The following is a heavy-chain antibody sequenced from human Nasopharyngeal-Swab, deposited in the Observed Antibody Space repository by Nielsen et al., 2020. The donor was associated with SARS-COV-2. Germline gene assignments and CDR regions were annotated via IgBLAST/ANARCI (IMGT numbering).Heavy chain of an antibody. V-gene: IGHV3-21*04. CDR3: AKEVITGTTDY. CDR1: GFTFSSYS. CDR2: ISSSSSYI. Sequence: GESLKISCAASGFTFSSYSMNWVRQAPGKGLEWVSSISSSSSYIYYADSVKGRFTISRDNAKNSLYLQMNSLRAEDTAVYYCAKEVITGTTDYWGQGTLVTVSS. J-gene: IGHJ4*02. D-gene: IGHD1-20*01.